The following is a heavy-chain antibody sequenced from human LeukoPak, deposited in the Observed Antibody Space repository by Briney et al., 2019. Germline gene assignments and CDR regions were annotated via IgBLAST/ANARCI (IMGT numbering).Heavy chain of an antibody. J-gene: IGHJ4*02. V-gene: IGHV4-34*01. CDR1: GGSFSGYY. Sequence: SETLSLTCAVYGGSFSGYYWSWIRQPPGKGLEWIGSIYYSGSTCYNPSLKSRVTISVDTSKNQFSLKLSSVTAADTAVYYCARDPQPLIGGDYERGDYWGQGTLVTVSS. D-gene: IGHD4-17*01. CDR3: ARDPQPLIGGDYERGDY. CDR2: IYYSGST.